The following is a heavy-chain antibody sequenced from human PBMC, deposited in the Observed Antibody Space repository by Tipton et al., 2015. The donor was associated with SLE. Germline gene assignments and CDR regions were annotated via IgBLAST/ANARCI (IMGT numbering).Heavy chain of an antibody. Sequence: TLSLTCAVYGGSFSGYYWTWIRQPPGKGLEWIGEINHSGSTNYNPSLKSRVTISVDTSKNQFSLKLSSVTAADTAVYSCAREGSGWSFDHWGQGTLVTVSS. CDR1: GGSFSGYY. D-gene: IGHD6-19*01. CDR2: INHSGST. CDR3: AREGSGWSFDH. V-gene: IGHV4-34*01. J-gene: IGHJ4*02.